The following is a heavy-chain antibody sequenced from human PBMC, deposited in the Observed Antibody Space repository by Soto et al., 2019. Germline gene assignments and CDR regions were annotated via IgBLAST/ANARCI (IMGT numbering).Heavy chain of an antibody. CDR2: IYSSGGT. V-gene: IGHV4-4*07. J-gene: IGHJ5*02. CDR1: GGAISGYY. CDR3: ARGQRFSDSFDP. D-gene: IGHD3-3*01. Sequence: SFTCTVSGGAISGYYWTWVRQSAGKGLEWIGRIYSSGGTKYNPSLQSRVTMSLDTSKNQFSLRLTSVTAADTAVYYCARGQRFSDSFDPWGQGTLVTVSS.